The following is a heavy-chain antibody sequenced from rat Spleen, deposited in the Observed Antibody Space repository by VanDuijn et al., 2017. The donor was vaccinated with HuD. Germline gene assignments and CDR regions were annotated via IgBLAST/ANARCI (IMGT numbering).Heavy chain of an antibody. CDR3: ARAYYNSGDYVMDA. Sequence: EVQFQESGPGLVKPSQSLSLKCSVTGYSITSNYWVWIRKFPGNKMEWVGHMTNSGIASYNPSLKSRISITRDTSKNQLFLQVNSVTTEDTATYYCARAYYNSGDYVMDAWGQGASVTVSS. V-gene: IGHV3-1*01. D-gene: IGHD1-1*01. CDR2: MTNSGIA. J-gene: IGHJ4*01. CDR1: GYSITSNY.